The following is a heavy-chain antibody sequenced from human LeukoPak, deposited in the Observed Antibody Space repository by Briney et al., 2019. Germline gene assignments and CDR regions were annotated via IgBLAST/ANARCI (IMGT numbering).Heavy chain of an antibody. Sequence: SQTLSLTCTVSGGSINSGGYYWSWIRQPPGKGLEWIGYIHHSGSTYYNPSLKSRVTISLETSKNQFSLKLSSVTAADTAVYSCARDGYGHSSGWSGYGGGRLSDVDYWGQGTLVTVSS. D-gene: IGHD6-19*01. CDR3: ARDGYGHSSGWSGYGGGRLSDVDY. J-gene: IGHJ4*02. V-gene: IGHV4-30-2*01. CDR1: GGSINSGGYY. CDR2: IHHSGST.